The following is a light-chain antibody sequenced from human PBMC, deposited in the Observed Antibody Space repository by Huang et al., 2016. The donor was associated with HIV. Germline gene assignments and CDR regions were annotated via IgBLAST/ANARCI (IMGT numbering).Light chain of an antibody. CDR1: QSVNSK. CDR2: GAS. J-gene: IGKJ2*01. V-gene: IGKV3-15*01. Sequence: EIVMTQSPATLSLSPGERATLPCRASQSVNSKLAWYQQKPGQAPRLLIYGASTRATCVPGRFSGSGSGTEFTLTISSLQSEDFAVYYCQQYSKWPPNTFGQGTKLESK. CDR3: QQYSKWPPNT.